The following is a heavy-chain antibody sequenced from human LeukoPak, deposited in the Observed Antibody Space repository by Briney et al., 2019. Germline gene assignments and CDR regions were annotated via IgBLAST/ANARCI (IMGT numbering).Heavy chain of an antibody. J-gene: IGHJ4*02. CDR1: GFTFSNYG. D-gene: IGHD4-23*01. CDR2: IWYDGSNK. V-gene: IGHV3-30*02. CDR3: AKVLAVTSYGAKSVFDR. Sequence: GESLKISCAASGFTFSNYGMHWVRQAPGKGLEWAAFIWYDGSNKYYADSVKGRFTISRGNSKNTVYLQMNSLRAEDTAVYYCAKVLAVTSYGAKSVFDRWGQGTLVTVSS.